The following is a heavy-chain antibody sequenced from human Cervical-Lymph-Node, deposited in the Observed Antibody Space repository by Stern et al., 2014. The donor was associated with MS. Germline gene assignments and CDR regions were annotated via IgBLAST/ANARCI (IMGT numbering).Heavy chain of an antibody. V-gene: IGHV1-69*01. CDR3: ARDQIPYYYYGMDV. D-gene: IGHD2-2*02. Sequence: VQLVQSGAEVKQPGSSVKVSCQTSGGTFSSHAINWVRQAPGQGLEWMGGVIPIFGTVDYAQKFQGRLTITADESTNTAYMELSSLRSEDTAVYYCARDQIPYYYYGMDVWGQGTTVTVSS. CDR2: VIPIFGTV. J-gene: IGHJ6*02. CDR1: GGTFSSHA.